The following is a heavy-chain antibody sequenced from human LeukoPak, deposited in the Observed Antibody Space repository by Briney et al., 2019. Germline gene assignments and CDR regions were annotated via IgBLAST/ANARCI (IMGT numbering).Heavy chain of an antibody. J-gene: IGHJ3*02. Sequence: SETLSLTCTVSGGSISSSSYYWGWIRQPPGKGLEWIGSIYYSGSTYYNPSLKSRVTISVDTSKNQFSLKLSSVTAADTAVYYCARLQWELLEESDAFDIWGQGTMVTVSS. CDR1: GGSISSSSYY. D-gene: IGHD1-26*01. CDR2: IYYSGST. V-gene: IGHV4-39*01. CDR3: ARLQWELLEESDAFDI.